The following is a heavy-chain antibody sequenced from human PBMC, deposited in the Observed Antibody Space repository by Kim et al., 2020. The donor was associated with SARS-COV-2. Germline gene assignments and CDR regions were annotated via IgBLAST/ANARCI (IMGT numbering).Heavy chain of an antibody. V-gene: IGHV3-11*01. CDR3: ARVYSGSYSGVFDY. D-gene: IGHD1-26*01. J-gene: IGHJ4*02. Sequence: ADSVKGRFTISRDNAKNSLYLQMNSLRAEDTAVYYCARVYSGSYSGVFDYWGQGTLVTVSS.